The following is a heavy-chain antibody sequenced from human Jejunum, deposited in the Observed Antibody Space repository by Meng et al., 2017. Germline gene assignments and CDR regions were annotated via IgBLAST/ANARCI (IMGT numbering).Heavy chain of an antibody. CDR3: TNDRLNH. CDR1: GATSSSFA. J-gene: IGHJ1*01. V-gene: IGHV1-69*01. D-gene: IGHD1-1*01. CDR2: IVPLFGTS. Sequence: VQLVQSGAEVTKPGSSVKVSCKASGATSSSFAISWVRQAPGQGLEWMGGIVPLFGTSNYAQKFQGRVTITADESTSTTYMELSGLRSDDTAVYYCTNDRLNHWGQGALVTVSS.